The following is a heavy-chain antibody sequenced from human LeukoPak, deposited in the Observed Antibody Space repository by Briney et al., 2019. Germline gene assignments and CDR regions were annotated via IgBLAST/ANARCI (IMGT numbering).Heavy chain of an antibody. D-gene: IGHD3-16*01. V-gene: IGHV4-61*02. CDR2: IYTSGST. CDR1: GGSISSGSYY. J-gene: IGHJ5*02. CDR3: ARGEAESQSDAWFDP. Sequence: SETLSLTCTVSGGSISSGSYYWSWIRQPAGKGLEWIGRIYTSGSTYYNPSLKSRVTISVDTSKNQFSLKLSSVTAADTAVYYCARGEAESQSDAWFDPWGQGTLVTVSS.